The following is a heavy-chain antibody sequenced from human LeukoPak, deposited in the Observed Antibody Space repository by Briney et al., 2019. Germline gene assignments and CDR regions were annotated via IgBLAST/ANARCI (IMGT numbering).Heavy chain of an antibody. Sequence: GASVKVSCKASGYSFTGNYIHWVRQAPGQGLEWMGWRSIYNGNTAYKLQGRVTMTTDTSTSTAYMEVRSLTSDDMAVYYCARGGPFPSGSSSREYYVDYWGQGTLVTVSS. J-gene: IGHJ4*02. CDR1: GYSFTGNY. V-gene: IGHV1-18*03. CDR2: RSIYNGNT. CDR3: ARGGPFPSGSSSREYYVDY. D-gene: IGHD6-6*01.